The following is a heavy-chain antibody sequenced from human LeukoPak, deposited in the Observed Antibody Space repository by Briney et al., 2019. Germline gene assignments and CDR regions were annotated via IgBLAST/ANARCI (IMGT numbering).Heavy chain of an antibody. CDR2: SNPSGVGT. D-gene: IGHD2-8*02. CDR1: GYTFTSYY. CDR3: AREESGGYFDY. V-gene: IGHV1-46*01. Sequence: ASVKVSCKASGYTFTSYYMHWVRQAPGEGLEWMGVSNPSGVGTNYAQKFQGRVTMTRDTSTTTVNMELSSLRSEDTAVYYCAREESGGYFDYWGQGTLVAVSS. J-gene: IGHJ4*02.